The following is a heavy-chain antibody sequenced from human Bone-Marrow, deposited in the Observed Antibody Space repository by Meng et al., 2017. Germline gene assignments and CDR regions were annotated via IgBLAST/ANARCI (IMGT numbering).Heavy chain of an antibody. V-gene: IGHV3-43D*03. D-gene: IGHD4-23*01. Sequence: GESLKISCAASGFTFDDYAMHWVRQAPGKGLEWVSLISWDGGSTYYADSVKGRFTISRDNSKNSLYLQMNSLRAEDTALYYCAKTNCGGNSGWGWFDPWGQGTLVT. CDR2: ISWDGGST. J-gene: IGHJ5*02. CDR3: AKTNCGGNSGWGWFDP. CDR1: GFTFDDYA.